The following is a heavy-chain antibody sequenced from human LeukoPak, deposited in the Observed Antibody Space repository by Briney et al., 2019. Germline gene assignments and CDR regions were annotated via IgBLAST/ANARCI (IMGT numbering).Heavy chain of an antibody. CDR1: GFTFSSYA. D-gene: IGHD3-22*01. J-gene: IGHJ4*02. Sequence: GGSLRLSCAASGFTFSSYAMRWVRQAPGKGLEWVSAVSGSGGSTYYADSVKGRFTISRDNSKNTLYLQMNSLRAEDTAVYYCAKGRYYYDSSGYPDYWGQGTLVTVSS. V-gene: IGHV3-23*01. CDR3: AKGRYYYDSSGYPDY. CDR2: VSGSGGST.